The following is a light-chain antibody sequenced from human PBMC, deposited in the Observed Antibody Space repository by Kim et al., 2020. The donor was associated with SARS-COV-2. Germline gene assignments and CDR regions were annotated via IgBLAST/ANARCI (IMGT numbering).Light chain of an antibody. V-gene: IGKV1-27*01. Sequence: CASVGDRVTITCRARQGISNYLAWYQQKPGKVPKLLIYAASTLQSGVPSRFSGSGSGTDFTLTISSLQPEDVATYYWQKYNSAPYTFGQGTKLEI. CDR3: QKYNSAPYT. CDR1: QGISNY. CDR2: AAS. J-gene: IGKJ2*01.